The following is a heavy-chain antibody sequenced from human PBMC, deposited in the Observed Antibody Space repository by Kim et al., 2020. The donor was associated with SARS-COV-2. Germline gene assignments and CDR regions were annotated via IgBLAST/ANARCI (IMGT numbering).Heavy chain of an antibody. Sequence: SETLSLTCTVSGGSISSSSYYWGWIRQPPGKGLEWIGSIYYSGSTYYNPSLKSRVTISVDTSKNQFSLKLSSVTAADTAVYYCARRNTVTTSNFDYWGQGTLVTVSS. CDR1: GGSISSSSYY. V-gene: IGHV4-39*01. CDR2: IYYSGST. D-gene: IGHD4-17*01. J-gene: IGHJ4*02. CDR3: ARRNTVTTSNFDY.